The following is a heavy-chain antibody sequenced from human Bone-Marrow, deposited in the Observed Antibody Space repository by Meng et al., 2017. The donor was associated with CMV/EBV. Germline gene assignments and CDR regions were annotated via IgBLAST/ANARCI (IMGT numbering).Heavy chain of an antibody. V-gene: IGHV1-2*02. CDR2: INPNSGGT. CDR1: GYTFTGYY. CDR3: AREYSSSLYYYYYGMDV. Sequence: ASVKVSCKASGYTFTGYYMHWVRQAPGQGLEWMGWINPNSGGTNYAQKFQGRVTMTRDTSISTAYMEVSRLRSDDTAVYYCAREYSSSLYYYYYGMDVWGQGNTVTGSS. D-gene: IGHD6-6*01. J-gene: IGHJ6*02.